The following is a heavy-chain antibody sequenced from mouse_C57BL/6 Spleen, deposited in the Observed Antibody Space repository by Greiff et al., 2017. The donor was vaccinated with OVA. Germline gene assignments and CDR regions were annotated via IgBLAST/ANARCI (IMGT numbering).Heavy chain of an antibody. J-gene: IGHJ1*03. V-gene: IGHV1-15*01. Sequence: VQLQQSGAGLVRPGASVTLSCKASDYTFTDYEMHWVRQTPVQGLEWIGAIDPETGGTAYNQTVTGKAILTADKSSSTAFIELRSLTSTDSAVCYCSGREGNYGDFDGWGTGTTVTVSS. D-gene: IGHD2-1*01. CDR1: DYTFTDYE. CDR2: IDPETGGT. CDR3: SGREGNYGDFDG.